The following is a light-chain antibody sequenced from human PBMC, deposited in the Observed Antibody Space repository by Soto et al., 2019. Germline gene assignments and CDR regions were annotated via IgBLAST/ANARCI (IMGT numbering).Light chain of an antibody. V-gene: IGKV1-5*01. Sequence: DIQMTQSPSTLSASVGDRVTITCRASQSISSWLAWYQQKPGKAPKLLIYDASSLESGVPSRFSGSGSGTDFTLTISCLQSEDLATYYCQQYYSYPLFGQGTRLEIK. CDR1: QSISSW. J-gene: IGKJ5*01. CDR3: QQYYSYPL. CDR2: DAS.